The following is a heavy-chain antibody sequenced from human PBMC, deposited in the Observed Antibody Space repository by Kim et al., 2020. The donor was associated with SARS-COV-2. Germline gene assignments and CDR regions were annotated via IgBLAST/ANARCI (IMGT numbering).Heavy chain of an antibody. D-gene: IGHD6-19*01. CDR3: ARDKGWDQSDY. V-gene: IGHV1-2*02. J-gene: IGHJ4*02. Sequence: NYAKKFQGRVTMTRDTSISTAYMELSRLGSDDTAVYYCARDKGWDQSDYWGQGTLVTVSS.